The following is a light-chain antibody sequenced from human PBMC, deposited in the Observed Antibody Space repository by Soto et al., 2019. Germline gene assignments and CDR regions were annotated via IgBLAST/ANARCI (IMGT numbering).Light chain of an antibody. V-gene: IGKV4-1*01. CDR1: QSVLYSSNNKNY. CDR3: QQYSSTPHT. Sequence: DIVMTHSPDSLAVSLGERATINCKSSQSVLYSSNNKNYLAGYQQKPGQPPKLLIYWASTWESGVPDRFSGSGSGTDFTLTISSLQAEDVAVYYCQQYSSTPHTFGQGTKVDIK. J-gene: IGKJ2*01. CDR2: WAS.